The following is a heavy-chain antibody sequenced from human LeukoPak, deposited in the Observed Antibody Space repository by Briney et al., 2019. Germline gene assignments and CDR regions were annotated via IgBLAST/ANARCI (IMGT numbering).Heavy chain of an antibody. J-gene: IGHJ5*02. V-gene: IGHV3-7*01. D-gene: IGHD1-26*01. CDR1: GFTFSSYW. CDR2: IKQDGSEK. Sequence: GGSLRLSCAASGFTFSSYWMSWVRQAPGKGLEWVANIKQDGSEKYYVDSVKGRFTISRDNAKNSLYLQMNSLRAEDTAVYYCARGSQCGSYHPLNWFDPWGQGTLVTVSS. CDR3: ARGSQCGSYHPLNWFDP.